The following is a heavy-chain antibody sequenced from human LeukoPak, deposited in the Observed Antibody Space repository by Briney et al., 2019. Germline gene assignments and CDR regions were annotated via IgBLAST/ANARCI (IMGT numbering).Heavy chain of an antibody. V-gene: IGHV3-23*01. Sequence: GGSLRLSCSASGFTFSNYAMSWVRQAPGKGLEWVSAVSGSDDSTYYADAVKGRFTISRDNSKNTLYLQMNSLRAEDTAVYYCAKDHGGADWGQGTLVTVSS. CDR2: VSGSDDST. CDR3: AKDHGGAD. D-gene: IGHD3-3*01. J-gene: IGHJ4*02. CDR1: GFTFSNYA.